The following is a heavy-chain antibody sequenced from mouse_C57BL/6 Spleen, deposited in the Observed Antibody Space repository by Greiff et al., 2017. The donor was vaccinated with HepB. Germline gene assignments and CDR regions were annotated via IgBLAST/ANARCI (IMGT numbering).Heavy chain of an antibody. Sequence: QVQLQQPGAELVMPGASVKLSCKASGYTFTSYWMHWVKQRPGQGLEWIGEIDPSDSYTNYNQKFKGKSTLTVDKSSSTAYMQLSSLTSEDSAVYYCARSLSYGSSPWFAYWGQGTLVTVSA. CDR2: IDPSDSYT. CDR3: ARSLSYGSSPWFAY. D-gene: IGHD1-1*01. J-gene: IGHJ3*01. CDR1: GYTFTSYW. V-gene: IGHV1-69*01.